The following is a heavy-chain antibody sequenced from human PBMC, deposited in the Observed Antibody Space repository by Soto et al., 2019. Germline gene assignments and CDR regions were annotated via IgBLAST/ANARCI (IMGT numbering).Heavy chain of an antibody. CDR2: IYYTENT. D-gene: IGHD1-1*01. V-gene: IGHV4-31*01. J-gene: IGHJ4*02. CDR1: GGSISSGGTGSY. CDR3: ASGHDAYKVRY. Sequence: QVQLQESGPGLVKPSQTLSLTCTVSGGSISSGGTGSYWTWIRQLPGKGLEWIGYIYYTENTYYNPSLKSPPTISIDTSENQFSLKLTSVTAADTAVYFCASGHDAYKVRYWGQGTLVTVSS.